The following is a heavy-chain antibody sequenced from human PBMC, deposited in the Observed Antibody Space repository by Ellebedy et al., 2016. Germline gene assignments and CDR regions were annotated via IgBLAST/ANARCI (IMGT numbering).Heavy chain of an antibody. Sequence: GESLKISCAASGFTFSSYAMHWVRQAPGKGLEWVAVISYDGSNKYYADSVKGRFTISRDNSKNTLYLQMNSLRAEDTAVYYCARSYSSGWSYYYYGMDVWGQGTTVTVSS. CDR2: ISYDGSNK. V-gene: IGHV3-30-3*01. J-gene: IGHJ6*02. CDR3: ARSYSSGWSYYYYGMDV. D-gene: IGHD6-19*01. CDR1: GFTFSSYA.